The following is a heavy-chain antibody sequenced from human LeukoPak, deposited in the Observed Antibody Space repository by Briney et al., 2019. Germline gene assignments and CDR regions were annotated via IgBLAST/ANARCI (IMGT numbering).Heavy chain of an antibody. CDR3: ARDSPYDSSGYYDY. V-gene: IGHV3-53*01. CDR1: GFTVSSNY. D-gene: IGHD3-22*01. Sequence: GGSLRLSCAASGFTVSSNYMSWVRQAPGMGLEWVSVIYSGGSTYYADSVKGRFTISRDNSKNTLYLQMNSLRAEDTAVYYCARDSPYDSSGYYDYWGQGTLVTVSS. J-gene: IGHJ4*02. CDR2: IYSGGST.